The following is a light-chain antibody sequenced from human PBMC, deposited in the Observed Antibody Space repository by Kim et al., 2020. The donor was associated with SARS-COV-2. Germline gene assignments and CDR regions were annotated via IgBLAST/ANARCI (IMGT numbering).Light chain of an antibody. V-gene: IGKV3-15*01. CDR2: GAS. Sequence: SWSPGERATLSGRASQSVSSNLAWYQQKRGQAPRLLNYGASTRATGSPSRFSGSGSGTEFTLTISSLQSEDFAVYSCQQYNNWPYTFGQGTKLEI. CDR3: QQYNNWPYT. J-gene: IGKJ2*01. CDR1: QSVSSN.